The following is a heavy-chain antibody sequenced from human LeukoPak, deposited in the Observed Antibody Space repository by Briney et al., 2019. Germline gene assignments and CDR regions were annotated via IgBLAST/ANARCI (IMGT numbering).Heavy chain of an antibody. D-gene: IGHD3-9*01. V-gene: IGHV1-69*13. CDR3: ARADGYDIWTGYRGWFDP. CDR2: IFPIFATS. CDR1: GDTLSSHA. J-gene: IGHJ5*02. Sequence: ASVKVSCKASGDTLSSHAISWVRQAPGQGLEWMGGIFPIFATSNYAQRFQGRVTITADESTSTAYMELSSLRSEDTAVYYCARADGYDIWTGYRGWFDPWGQGTLVTVSS.